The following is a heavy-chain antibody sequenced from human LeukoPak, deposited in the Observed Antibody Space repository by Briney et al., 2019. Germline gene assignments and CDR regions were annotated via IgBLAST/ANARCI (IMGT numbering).Heavy chain of an antibody. J-gene: IGHJ5*02. CDR1: GYSISSGYY. CDR2: IYHSGST. Sequence: SETLSLTCAVSGYSISSGYYWGWIRQPPGKGLEWIGSIYHSGSTYYNPSLKSRVTISVDTSKNQSSLKLSSVTAADTAVYYCARDRGLFYDILTGYLNWFDPWGQGTLVTVSS. V-gene: IGHV4-38-2*02. CDR3: ARDRGLFYDILTGYLNWFDP. D-gene: IGHD3-9*01.